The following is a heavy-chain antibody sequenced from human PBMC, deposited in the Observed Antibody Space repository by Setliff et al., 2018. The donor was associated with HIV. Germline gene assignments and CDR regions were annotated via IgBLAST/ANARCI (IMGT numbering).Heavy chain of an antibody. J-gene: IGHJ5*02. CDR2: ILDGRAT. D-gene: IGHD6-19*01. CDR3: ARPHSGRGGGAYFDP. V-gene: IGHV4-39*01. Sequence: KTSETLSLTCTVSGDSITSGHYYWGWIRQPPGKGLEWIGNILDGRATFFNPSLKSRVTIAVDASKNQFSLELRSVTAADTAVYHCARPHSGRGGGAYFDPWGQGILVTVSS. CDR1: GDSITSGHYY.